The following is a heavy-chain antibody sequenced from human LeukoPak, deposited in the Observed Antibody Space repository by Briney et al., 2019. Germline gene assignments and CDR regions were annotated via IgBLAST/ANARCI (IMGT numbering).Heavy chain of an antibody. Sequence: PGGSLRLSCAASGFTFSSYSMNWVRQAPGKGLEWVSSISSSSSYIYYADSVKGRFTISRDNAKNSLYLQMNSLRAEDTAVYYCARDSGDYWDWYFDLWGRGALVTVSS. D-gene: IGHD4-17*01. CDR1: GFTFSSYS. CDR3: ARDSGDYWDWYFDL. CDR2: ISSSSSYI. J-gene: IGHJ2*01. V-gene: IGHV3-21*01.